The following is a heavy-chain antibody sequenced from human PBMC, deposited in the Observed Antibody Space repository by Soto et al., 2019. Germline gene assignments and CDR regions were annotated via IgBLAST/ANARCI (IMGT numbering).Heavy chain of an antibody. J-gene: IGHJ6*02. CDR1: GFTFSSYA. CDR2: ISSNGGST. D-gene: IGHD6-13*01. Sequence: GGSLRLSCSASGFTFSSYAMHWVRQAPGKGLEYVSAISSNGGSTYYADSVKGRFTISRDNSKNTLYLQMSSLRAEDTAVYYCVKGGIAAAPYYYYGMDVWGQGTTVTVSS. V-gene: IGHV3-64D*06. CDR3: VKGGIAAAPYYYYGMDV.